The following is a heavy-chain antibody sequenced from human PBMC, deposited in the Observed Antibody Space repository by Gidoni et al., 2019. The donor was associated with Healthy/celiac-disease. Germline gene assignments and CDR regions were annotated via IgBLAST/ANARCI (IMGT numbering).Heavy chain of an antibody. CDR1: GFTFSIYE. V-gene: IGHV3-48*03. CDR2: ISSSGSTI. CDR3: AGERRYDILTGYYGDYYGMDV. Sequence: EVQLVESGGGLVQPGGSLRLSCAASGFTFSIYEVNWVRQAPGKGGEWVSYISSSGSTIYYADSVKGRFTISRDNAKNSLYLQMNSLRAEDTAVYYCAGERRYDILTGYYGDYYGMDVWGQGTTVTVSS. J-gene: IGHJ6*02. D-gene: IGHD3-9*01.